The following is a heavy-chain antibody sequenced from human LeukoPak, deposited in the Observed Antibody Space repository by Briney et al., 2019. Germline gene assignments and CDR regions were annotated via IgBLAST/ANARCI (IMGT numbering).Heavy chain of an antibody. D-gene: IGHD3-10*01. V-gene: IGHV4-30-2*01. J-gene: IGHJ4*02. CDR1: GGSISSGGYY. Sequence: SETLSLTCTVSGGSISSGGYYWSWIRQPPGKGLEWIGYIYHSGSTYYNPSLKSRVTISVDRSKNQFSLKLSSVTAADTAVYYCARSTDYYGSGSLRGGVDYWGQGTLVTVSS. CDR3: ARSTDYYGSGSLRGGVDY. CDR2: IYHSGST.